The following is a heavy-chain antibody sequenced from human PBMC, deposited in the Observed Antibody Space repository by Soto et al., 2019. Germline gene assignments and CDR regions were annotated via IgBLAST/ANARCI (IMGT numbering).Heavy chain of an antibody. CDR2: TYYRSKWYI. D-gene: IGHD2-8*02. J-gene: IGHJ6*03. CDR1: GDSGSSNRAA. Sequence: SQTLSLTCDISGDSGSSNRAAWNWIRQTPSRGLEWLGRTYYRSKWYINYAVSVKSRITVNPDTSKNQFSLQLNSVPPEDTAVYYCARGSWADVTGHNSMDVWGKGTTVTVSS. V-gene: IGHV6-1*01. CDR3: ARGSWADVTGHNSMDV.